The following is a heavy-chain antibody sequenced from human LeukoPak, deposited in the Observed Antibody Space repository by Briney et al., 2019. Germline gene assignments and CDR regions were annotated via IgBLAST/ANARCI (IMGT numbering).Heavy chain of an antibody. Sequence: GGSLRLSCATSGFTFSSNAMSWVRQAPGKGLEWVSVISSSGGSTDYADSVKGRCTISRDNSKNTLYLQMNSLRVEDTAVYYCATSPYDYVWGSYRYTDSTRYFDYWGQGTLVTVSS. D-gene: IGHD3-16*02. CDR3: ATSPYDYVWGSYRYTDSTRYFDY. J-gene: IGHJ4*02. CDR1: GFTFSSNA. CDR2: ISSSGGST. V-gene: IGHV3-23*01.